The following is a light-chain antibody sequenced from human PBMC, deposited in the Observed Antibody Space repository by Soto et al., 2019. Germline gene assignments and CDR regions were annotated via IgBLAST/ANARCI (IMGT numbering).Light chain of an antibody. CDR3: QQRSNWPIT. CDR1: PSVSGSN. J-gene: IGKJ5*01. Sequence: EVVLTQSPGTLSLSPGERATLSCRASPSVSGSNLAWYQQKPGQAPRLLIYATSNRATGIPARFSGSGSGTDFTLTISSLEPEDFAVYYCQQRSNWPITFGQGTLLEI. V-gene: IGKV3-11*01. CDR2: ATS.